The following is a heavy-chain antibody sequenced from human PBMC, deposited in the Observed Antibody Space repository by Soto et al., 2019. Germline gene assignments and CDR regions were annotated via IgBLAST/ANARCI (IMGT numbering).Heavy chain of an antibody. CDR3: ARDSPLQIAAAGTGWFDP. CDR1: GFTFSDYY. J-gene: IGHJ5*02. D-gene: IGHD6-13*01. CDR2: ISSSSSYT. V-gene: IGHV3-11*05. Sequence: PGGSLRLSCAASGFTFSDYYMSWIRQAPGKGLEWVSYISSSSSYTNYADSVKGRFTISRDNAKNSLYLQMNSLRAEDTAEYYCARDSPLQIAAAGTGWFDPWGQGTLVTVSS.